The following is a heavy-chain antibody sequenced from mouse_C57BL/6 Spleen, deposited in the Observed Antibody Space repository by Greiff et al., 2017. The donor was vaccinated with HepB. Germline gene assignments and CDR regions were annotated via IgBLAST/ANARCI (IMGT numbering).Heavy chain of an antibody. J-gene: IGHJ4*01. CDR1: GFTFSDYY. CDR2: INYDGSST. CDR3: ARENCSFYAMDY. D-gene: IGHD2-12*01. Sequence: EVKLMESEGGLVQPGSSMKLSCTASGFTFSDYYMAWVRQVPEKGLEWVANINYDGSSTYYLDSLKSRFIISRDNAKNILYLQMSSLKSEDTATYYCARENCSFYAMDYWGQGTSVTVSS. V-gene: IGHV5-16*01.